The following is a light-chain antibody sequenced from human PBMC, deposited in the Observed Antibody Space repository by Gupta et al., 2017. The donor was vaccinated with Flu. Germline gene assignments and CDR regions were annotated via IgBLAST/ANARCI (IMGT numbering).Light chain of an antibody. V-gene: IGKV3-11*01. J-gene: IGKJ3*01. CDR1: QSVGGY. CDR3: QQRSKRRPGLT. Sequence: VLTQSPATMSLSQGETATLSFRASQSVGGYLVWYQQKPGQAPRLLMYDASNRASGVPPRFSGSGSGTDFTLTISNLEPEDVAVYYCQQRSKRRPGLTFGPETRVNI. CDR2: DAS.